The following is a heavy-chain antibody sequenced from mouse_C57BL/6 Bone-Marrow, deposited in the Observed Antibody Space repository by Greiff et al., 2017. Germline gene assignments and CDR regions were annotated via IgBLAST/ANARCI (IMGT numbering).Heavy chain of an antibody. V-gene: IGHV1-15*01. CDR3: TEIATDYAMDY. D-gene: IGHD1-1*01. CDR2: IDPETGGT. J-gene: IGHJ4*01. Sequence: QVQLQQSGAELVRPGASVTLSCKASGYTFNDYEMHWVKQTPVHGLEWIGAIDPETGGTASKPKFKGKAILTADKSSSTAYMELSSLTSDDSAVYDCTEIATDYAMDYWGQGTSVTVSS. CDR1: GYTFNDYE.